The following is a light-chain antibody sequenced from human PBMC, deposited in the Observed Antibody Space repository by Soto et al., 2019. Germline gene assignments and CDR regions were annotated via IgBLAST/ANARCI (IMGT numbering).Light chain of an antibody. CDR2: EVN. Sequence: QSALTQPPSASGSLGQSVTISCTGTSSDVGAFNYVSWYQQHPGKAPRLLIYEVNKRPSGVPDRFSGSKSGNTASLTVSGLQAEDETDYYCSSFAGTNSFVFGTGTKLTVL. CDR3: SSFAGTNSFV. V-gene: IGLV2-8*01. CDR1: SSDVGAFNY. J-gene: IGLJ1*01.